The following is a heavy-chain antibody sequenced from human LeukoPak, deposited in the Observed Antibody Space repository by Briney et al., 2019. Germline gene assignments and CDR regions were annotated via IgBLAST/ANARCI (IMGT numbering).Heavy chain of an antibody. CDR2: IYYSGMT. D-gene: IGHD3-10*01. CDR1: GGSISSYY. J-gene: IGHJ5*02. Sequence: SETLSLTCTVSGGSISSYYWSWIRQPPGKGLEWIGHIYYSGMTIYNPSLKSRVTVSVDTSKTQFSLKLSSVTVADTAVYYCARAIWFGEKRWFDPWGQGTQVTVSP. CDR3: ARAIWFGEKRWFDP. V-gene: IGHV4-59*01.